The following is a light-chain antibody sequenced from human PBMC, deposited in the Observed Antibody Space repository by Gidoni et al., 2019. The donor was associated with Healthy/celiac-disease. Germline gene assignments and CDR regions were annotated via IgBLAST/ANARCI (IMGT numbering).Light chain of an antibody. CDR2: AAS. CDR1: QGISSY. Sequence: AIRMTQSPSSLSASTGDRVTITCRASQGISSYLAWYQQKPGKAPKLLIYAASTLQSGVPSRFIGSGSGTDFTLTISCLQSEDFATYYCQQYYSYPFTFGPGTKVDIK. J-gene: IGKJ3*01. CDR3: QQYYSYPFT. V-gene: IGKV1-8*01.